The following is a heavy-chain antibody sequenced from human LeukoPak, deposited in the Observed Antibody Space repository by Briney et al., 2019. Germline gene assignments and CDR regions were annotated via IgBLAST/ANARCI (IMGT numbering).Heavy chain of an antibody. CDR2: MNPNSGIT. V-gene: IGHV1-8*01. D-gene: IGHD3-22*01. CDR3: ASLDSSVPHLGY. J-gene: IGHJ4*02. Sequence: GASVKVSCKASGYTFTSYDINWVRQAAGQGGEWMGWMNPNSGITGYAQKFQGRVTMTRNTSISTAYMELSSLRSEDPAVYYCASLDSSVPHLGYWGQGTLVTVSS. CDR1: GYTFTSYD.